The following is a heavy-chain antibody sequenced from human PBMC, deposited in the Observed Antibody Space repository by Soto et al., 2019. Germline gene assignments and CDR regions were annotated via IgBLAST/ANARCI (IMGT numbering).Heavy chain of an antibody. J-gene: IGHJ4*02. CDR2: INSDGSDT. Sequence: EVQLVESGGGLVQPGGSLRLSCAASGFTFTSYWMNWVRQAPGKGLVWVSRINSDGSDTSYADSWKSRFIVSRDNAKNTVHLEMNSLRAEDTAVYYCARRAAHSCDYWGQGTLVTVSS. V-gene: IGHV3-74*01. D-gene: IGHD2-2*01. CDR3: ARRAAHSCDY. CDR1: GFTFTSYW.